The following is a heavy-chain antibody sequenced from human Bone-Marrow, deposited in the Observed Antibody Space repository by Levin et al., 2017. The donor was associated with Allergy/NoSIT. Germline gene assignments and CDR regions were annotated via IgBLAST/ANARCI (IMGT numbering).Heavy chain of an antibody. D-gene: IGHD6-6*01. V-gene: IGHV3-33*03. CDR2: IWYDGTNK. CDR1: GFSFSSFG. Sequence: GESLKISCAASGFSFSSFGMHWVRQAPGKGLEWVAVIWYDGTNKYHADSVKGRFTISRDNSKNTLYLQMNSLRVEDPAIYYCGSGSEYGTSSGEEFDYWGQGTLVTVSS. J-gene: IGHJ4*02. CDR3: GSGSEYGTSSGEEFDY.